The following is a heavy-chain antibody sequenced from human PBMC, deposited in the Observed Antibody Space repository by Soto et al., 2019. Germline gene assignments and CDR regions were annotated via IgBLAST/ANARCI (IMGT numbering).Heavy chain of an antibody. Sequence: ASVKVSCTASGFTFTSSAVQWVRQARGQRLEWIGWIVVGSGNTNYAQKLQGRVTLTTDTSTSTAYMELRSLRSDDTAMYYCARDRSRFGSSSRLFDYWGQGAPVTVSS. J-gene: IGHJ4*02. CDR1: GFTFTSSA. CDR2: IVVGSGNT. D-gene: IGHD6-6*01. CDR3: ARDRSRFGSSSRLFDY. V-gene: IGHV1-58*01.